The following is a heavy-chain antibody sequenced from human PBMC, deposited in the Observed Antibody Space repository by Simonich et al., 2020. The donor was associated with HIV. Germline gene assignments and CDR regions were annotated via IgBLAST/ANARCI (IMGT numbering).Heavy chain of an antibody. V-gene: IGHV4-34*01. Sequence: QVQLQQWGAGLLKPSATLSPTCAGYGGSFSGYYWSGIRQPPGKGLEWIGKINHGEGTNSNPSLKCRVTISLDTSKKQFSLKLSSVTAADTAVYYCARIGPDYYRGYYYMDVWGKGTTVTVSS. J-gene: IGHJ6*03. CDR2: INHGEGT. CDR3: ARIGPDYYRGYYYMDV. CDR1: GGSFSGYY. D-gene: IGHD3-10*01.